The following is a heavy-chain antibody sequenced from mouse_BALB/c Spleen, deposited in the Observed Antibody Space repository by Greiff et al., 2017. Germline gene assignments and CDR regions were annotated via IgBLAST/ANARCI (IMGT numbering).Heavy chain of an antibody. CDR1: GFSLTSYG. D-gene: IGHD2-2*01. CDR3: ARMNGYPYAMDY. J-gene: IGHJ4*01. CDR2: IWSGGST. Sequence: QVQLKESGPGLVQPSQSLSITCTVSGFSLTSYGVHWVRQSPGKGLEWLGVIWSGGSTDYNAAFISRLSISKDNSKSQVFFKMNSLQANDTAIYYCARMNGYPYAMDYWGQGTSVTVSS. V-gene: IGHV2-2*02.